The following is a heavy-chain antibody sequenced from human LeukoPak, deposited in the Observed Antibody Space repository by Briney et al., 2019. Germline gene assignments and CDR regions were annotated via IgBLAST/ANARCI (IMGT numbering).Heavy chain of an antibody. J-gene: IGHJ4*02. Sequence: GGSLRLSCAASGFTFSSCGMHWVRQAPGKGLEWVAVIRYDGSNKYYADSVKGRFTISRDNSKNTLYLQMNSLRAEDTAVYYCAKEPVSKSMRYYFDYWGQGTLVTVSS. CDR1: GFTFSSCG. CDR3: AKEPVSKSMRYYFDY. V-gene: IGHV3-30*02. D-gene: IGHD1-14*01. CDR2: IRYDGSNK.